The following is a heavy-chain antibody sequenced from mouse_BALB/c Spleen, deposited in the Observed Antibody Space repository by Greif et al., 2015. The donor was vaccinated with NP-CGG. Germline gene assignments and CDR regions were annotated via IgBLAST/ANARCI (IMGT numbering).Heavy chain of an antibody. V-gene: IGHV1-15*01. J-gene: IGHJ3*01. CDR2: IDPETGGT. CDR3: TRERGSAWFAY. CDR1: GYTFTDYE. Sequence: VQLQQSGAELVRPGASGTLSCKASGYTFTDYEMHWVKQTPVHGLEWIGAIDPETGGTAYNQKFKGKATLTADKSSSTAYMELRSLTSEDSAVYYCTRERGSAWFAYWGQGTLVPVSA.